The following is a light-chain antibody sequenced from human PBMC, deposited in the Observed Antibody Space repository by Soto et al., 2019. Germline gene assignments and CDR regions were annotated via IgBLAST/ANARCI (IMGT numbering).Light chain of an antibody. V-gene: IGLV1-44*01. CDR1: SSNIGSDT. CDR2: TNN. CDR3: AAWDASLSGYL. Sequence: QSGLTQPPSVSGTPGQRVTISCSGSSSNIGSDTVNWYQQLPGTAPKLLIFTNNHRPSGVPDRFSGSKSGTSASLAISGLQSEDEADYYCAAWDASLSGYLFGTGTKVTVL. J-gene: IGLJ1*01.